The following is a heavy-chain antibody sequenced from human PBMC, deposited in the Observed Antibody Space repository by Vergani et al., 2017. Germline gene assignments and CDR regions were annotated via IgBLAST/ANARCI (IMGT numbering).Heavy chain of an antibody. CDR1: GFSFRTFS. J-gene: IGHJ6*03. CDR3: AKGSNYYYYYMDF. V-gene: IGHV3-74*03. CDR2: ISPDGRTT. Sequence: DVDLVESGGGFVQPGGSRRLSCAASGFSFRTFSMFWVRQPPGKGLAWVSKISPDGRTTEYADSVRGRFTISRDNANSMLYLQMNSLRDDDTAVYYCAKGSNYYYYYMDFWGKGTTVTVSS.